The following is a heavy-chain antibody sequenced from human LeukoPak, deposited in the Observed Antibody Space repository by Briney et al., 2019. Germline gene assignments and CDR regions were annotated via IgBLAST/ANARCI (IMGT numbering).Heavy chain of an antibody. Sequence: SETLSLTXAVSGYSISSGYYWGWIRQPPGKGLEWIGSIYHGGSTYSNPSLKSRVTMSVDTSKNQLSLKMTSVTAADTAVYYCARPRSISGAGDAFDIWGQGTMVTVSS. CDR1: GYSISSGYY. D-gene: IGHD2-21*01. J-gene: IGHJ3*02. V-gene: IGHV4-38-2*01. CDR2: IYHGGST. CDR3: ARPRSISGAGDAFDI.